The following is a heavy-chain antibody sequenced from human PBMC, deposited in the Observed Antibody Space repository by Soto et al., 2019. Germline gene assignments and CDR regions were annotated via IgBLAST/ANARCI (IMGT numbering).Heavy chain of an antibody. CDR1: GYTFTSYG. J-gene: IGHJ5*02. D-gene: IGHD5-18*01. V-gene: IGHV1-18*01. Sequence: ASVKVSCKASGYTFTSYGISWVRQAPGQWLEWMGWISAYNGNTNYAQKLQGRVTMTTDTSTSTAYMELRSLRSDDTAVYYCARDRGVDTAMAAGWFDPWGQGTLVTVSS. CDR2: ISAYNGNT. CDR3: ARDRGVDTAMAAGWFDP.